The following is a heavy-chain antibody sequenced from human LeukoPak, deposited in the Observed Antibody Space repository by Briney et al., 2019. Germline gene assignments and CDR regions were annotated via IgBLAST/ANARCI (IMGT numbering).Heavy chain of an antibody. CDR3: AKEVSFYDFWSGYYSLYGMDV. Sequence: GGSLRLSCAASGFTFSSYAMSWVRQAPGKGLEWVSAISGSGGSTYYADSVKGRFTISRDNSKNTLYLQMNSLRAEDTAVYYCAKEVSFYDFWSGYYSLYGMDVWGQGTTVTVSS. CDR1: GFTFSSYA. J-gene: IGHJ6*02. D-gene: IGHD3-3*01. V-gene: IGHV3-23*01. CDR2: ISGSGGST.